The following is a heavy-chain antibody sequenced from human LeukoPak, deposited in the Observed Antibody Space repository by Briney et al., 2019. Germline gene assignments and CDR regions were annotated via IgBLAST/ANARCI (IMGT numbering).Heavy chain of an antibody. D-gene: IGHD1-1*01. V-gene: IGHV3-7*01. Sequence: GGSLRLSCVASGFPFSSYWMTWVRQAPGKGLEWVANIKQDGSKKSYVDSVKGRFTVSRDNAKSSLYLQMNSLRAEDTAVYFCARYTGTTGTTYHYYGVDVWGQGTTVTVSS. CDR1: GFPFSSYW. J-gene: IGHJ6*02. CDR3: ARYTGTTGTTYHYYGVDV. CDR2: IKQDGSKK.